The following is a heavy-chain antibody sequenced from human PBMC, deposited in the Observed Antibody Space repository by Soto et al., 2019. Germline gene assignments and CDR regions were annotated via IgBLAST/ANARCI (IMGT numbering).Heavy chain of an antibody. J-gene: IGHJ4*02. CDR1: GYGFTSYL. Sequence: PGESLKSSCKGSGYGFTSYLIGCVRQIPWKGLEWMVIIYPGDSDTRYSPSFQGQVTISADKSISTAYLQWSSLKASDTAMYYCARTRVGYGDYWPYHFAYWAQGTSVTLSS. V-gene: IGHV5-51*01. D-gene: IGHD4-17*01. CDR2: IYPGDSDT. CDR3: ARTRVGYGDYWPYHFAY.